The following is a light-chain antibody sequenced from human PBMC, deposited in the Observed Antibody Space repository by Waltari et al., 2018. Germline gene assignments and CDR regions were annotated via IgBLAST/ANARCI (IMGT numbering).Light chain of an antibody. Sequence: AIRMTQSPASLSASTGDRVTISCRASQGVSTYLAWYQQKPGKAPSLLIYASSTLESGVPSKFSGSGSGTDFTLTISCLQSEDFATYYCHQYHTYPWTFGQGTKVEI. CDR2: ASS. V-gene: IGKV1-8*01. J-gene: IGKJ1*01. CDR1: QGVSTY. CDR3: HQYHTYPWT.